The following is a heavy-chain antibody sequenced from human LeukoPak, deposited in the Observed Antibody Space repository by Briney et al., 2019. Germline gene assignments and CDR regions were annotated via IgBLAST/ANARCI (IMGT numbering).Heavy chain of an antibody. D-gene: IGHD2-8*02. CDR3: AREISPGGPNIYWYFDL. V-gene: IGHV3-21*01. CDR2: ISSSSSYI. J-gene: IGHJ2*01. Sequence: GGSLRLSCAASGFTFSNYAMIWVRQAPGKGLEWVSSISSSSSYIYYADSVKGRFTISRDNAKNSLYLQMNSLRAEDTAVYYCAREISPGGPNIYWYFDLWGRGTLVTVSS. CDR1: GFTFSNYA.